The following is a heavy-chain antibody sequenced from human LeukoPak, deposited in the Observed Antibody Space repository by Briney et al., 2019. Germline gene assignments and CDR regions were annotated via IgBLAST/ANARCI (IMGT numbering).Heavy chain of an antibody. D-gene: IGHD4/OR15-4a*01. Sequence: PGGSLRLSCAASGFTFSSYWMSWVRQAPGKGLEWVANIKQDGSEKYYVDSVKGRFTISRDNAKNSLYLQMNSLRAEDTAVYYCARDQGGYGATGGDYWGQGTLVTVSS. J-gene: IGHJ4*02. V-gene: IGHV3-7*01. CDR2: IKQDGSEK. CDR1: GFTFSSYW. CDR3: ARDQGGYGATGGDY.